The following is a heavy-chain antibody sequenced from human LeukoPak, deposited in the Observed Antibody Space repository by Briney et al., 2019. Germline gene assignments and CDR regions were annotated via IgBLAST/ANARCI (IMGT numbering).Heavy chain of an antibody. Sequence: SETLSLTCTVSGGSISSYYWSWIRQPPGKGLEWIGEINHSGSTNYNPSLKSRVTISVDTSKNQFSLKLSSVTAADTAVYYCARDIVGATPIDYWGQGTLVTVSS. CDR2: INHSGST. V-gene: IGHV4-34*01. CDR3: ARDIVGATPIDY. J-gene: IGHJ4*02. CDR1: GGSISSYY. D-gene: IGHD1-26*01.